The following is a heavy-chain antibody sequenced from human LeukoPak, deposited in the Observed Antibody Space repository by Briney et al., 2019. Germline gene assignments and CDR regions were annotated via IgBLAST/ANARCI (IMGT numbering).Heavy chain of an antibody. CDR2: ISSNGGST. CDR1: GFTFSSYA. J-gene: IGHJ4*02. D-gene: IGHD5-24*01. Sequence: GGSLRLSCSASGFTFSSYAMNWVRQAPGKGLEYVSAISSNGGSTYYADSVKGRFTISRDNSKNTLYLQMSSLRAEDTAVYYCTRTLYSVGDGYNFGFDYWGQGALVTV. CDR3: TRTLYSVGDGYNFGFDY. V-gene: IGHV3-64D*06.